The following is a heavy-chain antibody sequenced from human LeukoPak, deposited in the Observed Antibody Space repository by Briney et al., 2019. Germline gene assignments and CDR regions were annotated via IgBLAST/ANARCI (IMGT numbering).Heavy chain of an antibody. V-gene: IGHV3-66*01. J-gene: IGHJ4*02. CDR1: GFTVSRNY. CDR3: SRDGLDYYGSGSYRGFDY. Sequence: GGSLRLSCAASGFTVSRNYMSWVRQAPGTRLEWVSVIYSGGRTYYADSVKGRFTISRDDSKSIAYLQIHSLQSEDTAVYYCSRDGLDYYGSGSYRGFDYWGQGTLVTVSS. D-gene: IGHD3-10*01. CDR2: IYSGGRT.